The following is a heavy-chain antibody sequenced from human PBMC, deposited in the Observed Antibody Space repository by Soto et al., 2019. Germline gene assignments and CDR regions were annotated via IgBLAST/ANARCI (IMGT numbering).Heavy chain of an antibody. D-gene: IGHD2-2*01. CDR1: GFTFSNAW. CDR2: IKSKTDGGTT. Sequence: GGSLRLSCAASGFTFSNAWMNWVRQAPGKGLEWVGRIKSKTDGGTTDYAAPVKGRFTISRDDSKNTLYLQMNSLKTEDTAVYYCTTEEDIVVVPAARPDYYYGMDVWGQGTTVTVSS. J-gene: IGHJ6*02. CDR3: TTEEDIVVVPAARPDYYYGMDV. V-gene: IGHV3-15*07.